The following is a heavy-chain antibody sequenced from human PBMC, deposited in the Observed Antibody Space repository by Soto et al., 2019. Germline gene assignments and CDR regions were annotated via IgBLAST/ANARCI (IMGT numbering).Heavy chain of an antibody. CDR3: AKETYYYYGMDV. Sequence: GGSLRLSCAASGFTFSSSTMNWVRQAPGKGLEWVSAIIDSGGYTYYADSVKGRFTISRDNSKNTLYLQMNSLRAEDTALYYCAKETYYYYGMDVWGQGTTVTVSS. CDR2: IIDSGGYT. J-gene: IGHJ6*02. CDR1: GFTFSSST. V-gene: IGHV3-23*01.